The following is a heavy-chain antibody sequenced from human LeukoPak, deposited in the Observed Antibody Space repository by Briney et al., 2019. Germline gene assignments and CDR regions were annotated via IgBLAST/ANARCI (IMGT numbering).Heavy chain of an antibody. V-gene: IGHV4-34*01. CDR3: ATSRSSGWYAGYYYYMDV. CDR1: GGSFSGYY. Sequence: SETLSLTCAVYGGSFSGYYWSWIRQPPGKGLEWIGEINHSGSTNYNPSLKSRVTISVDTSKNQFSLKLSSVTAADTAVYYCATSRSSGWYAGYYYYMDVWGKGTTVTVSS. CDR2: INHSGST. J-gene: IGHJ6*03. D-gene: IGHD6-19*01.